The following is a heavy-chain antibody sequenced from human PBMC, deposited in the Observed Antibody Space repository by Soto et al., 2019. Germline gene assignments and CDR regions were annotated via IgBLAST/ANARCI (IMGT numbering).Heavy chain of an antibody. CDR1: GYTFTSYG. CDR3: AREYDSSGYYAYYYYGMDV. D-gene: IGHD3-22*01. Sequence: ASVKVSCKASGYTFTSYGISWVRQAPGQGLEWMGWISAYNGNTNYAQKLQGRVTMTTDTSTSTAYMELRSLRSDHTAVYYCAREYDSSGYYAYYYYGMDVWGQGTTVTVSS. J-gene: IGHJ6*02. CDR2: ISAYNGNT. V-gene: IGHV1-18*01.